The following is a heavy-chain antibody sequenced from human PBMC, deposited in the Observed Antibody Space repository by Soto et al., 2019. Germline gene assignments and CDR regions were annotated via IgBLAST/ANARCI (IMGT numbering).Heavy chain of an antibody. CDR2: INHSGST. Sequence: SETLSLTCAVYGGTFSGYYWSWIRQPPGKGLEWIGEINHSGSTNYNPSLKSRVTISVDTSKNQFSLKLSSVTAADTAVYYCARGGNTIFGVVITFDYWGQGTLVTVSS. J-gene: IGHJ4*02. CDR3: ARGGNTIFGVVITFDY. D-gene: IGHD3-3*01. V-gene: IGHV4-34*01. CDR1: GGTFSGYY.